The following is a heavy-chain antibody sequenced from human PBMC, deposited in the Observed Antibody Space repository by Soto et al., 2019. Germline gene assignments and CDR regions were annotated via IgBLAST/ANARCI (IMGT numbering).Heavy chain of an antibody. Sequence: EVLLLESGGGLVQPGGSLRLSCAASGFTFSSYAMTWVRQAPGKGLEWVSTISLSGGSTYYADSVEGRFTISRDNSKNTLFLQMNSLSAEDTAVYYCAKDFVRAVDVWGQGTMVTVSS. CDR2: ISLSGGST. CDR1: GFTFSSYA. J-gene: IGHJ3*01. V-gene: IGHV3-23*01. CDR3: AKDFVRAVDV.